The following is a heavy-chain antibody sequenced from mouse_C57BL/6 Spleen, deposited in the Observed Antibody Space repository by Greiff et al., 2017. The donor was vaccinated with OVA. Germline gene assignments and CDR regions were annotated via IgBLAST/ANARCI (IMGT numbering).Heavy chain of an antibody. D-gene: IGHD4-1*01. J-gene: IGHJ2*01. V-gene: IGHV1-69*01. CDR2: IDPSDSYT. CDR1: GYTFTSYW. Sequence: VQLQQPGAELVMPGASVKLSCKASGYTFTSYWMHWVKQRPGQGLEWIGEIDPSDSYTNYNQKFKGKSTLTVDKSSSTAYMQLSSLTSEDSAVYYCARGGLGRAFDYWGQGTTLTVSS. CDR3: ARGGLGRAFDY.